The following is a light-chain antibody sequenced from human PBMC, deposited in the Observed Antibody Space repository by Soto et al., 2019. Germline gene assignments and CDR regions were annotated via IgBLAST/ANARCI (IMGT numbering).Light chain of an antibody. CDR2: GAS. CDR3: QQYGNSPPPWT. Sequence: EIVLTQSPGTLSLSPGERATLSCRASRSVSGTYLAWYQQKPGQAPRLLIFGASIRATGIPDRFSGSGSGTDFTLTISRLEPDDSAVYYCQQYGNSPPPWTFGQGTKVEIK. CDR1: RSVSGTY. V-gene: IGKV3-20*01. J-gene: IGKJ1*01.